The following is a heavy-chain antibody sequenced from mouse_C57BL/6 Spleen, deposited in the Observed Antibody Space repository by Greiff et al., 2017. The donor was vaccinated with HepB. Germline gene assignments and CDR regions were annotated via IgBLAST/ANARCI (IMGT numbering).Heavy chain of an antibody. D-gene: IGHD2-4*01. V-gene: IGHV1-15*01. CDR3: TRRGIYYEYDEGPFAY. CDR2: IDPETGGT. J-gene: IGHJ3*01. Sequence: QVQLQQSGAELVRPGASVTLSCKASGYTFTDYEMHWVKQTPVHGLEWIGAIDPETGGTAYNQKFKGKAILTADKSSSTAYMELRSLTSEDSAVYYCTRRGIYYEYDEGPFAYWGQGTLVTVSA. CDR1: GYTFTDYE.